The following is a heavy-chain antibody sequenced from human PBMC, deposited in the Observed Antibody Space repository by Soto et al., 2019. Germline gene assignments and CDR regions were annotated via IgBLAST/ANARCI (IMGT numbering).Heavy chain of an antibody. D-gene: IGHD6-13*01. CDR2: IYYGGNT. V-gene: IGHV4-39*01. CDR1: GGSISSSNYY. Sequence: PSETLSLTCTVSGGSISSSNYYWGWIRQPPGKGLEWIGSIYYGGNTYYNPSLKSRVTMSVDTSKNQFSLKLSSVTAADTAVYYCARKGDSSPWSFGYWGQGTLVTVSS. CDR3: ARKGDSSPWSFGY. J-gene: IGHJ4*01.